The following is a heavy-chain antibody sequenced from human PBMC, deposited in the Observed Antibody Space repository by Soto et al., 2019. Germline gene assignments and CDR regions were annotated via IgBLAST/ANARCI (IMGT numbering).Heavy chain of an antibody. D-gene: IGHD2-2*01. Sequence: SVKVSCKASGGTFSTYTISWVRQAPGQGLEWMGRIIPILGIANYAQKFQGRVTITADKSTSTAYMELSSLRSEDTAVYYCAAHPNVDIVVVPAAMGAYFQHWGQGTLVTVSS. CDR2: IIPILGIA. J-gene: IGHJ1*01. V-gene: IGHV1-69*02. CDR1: GGTFSTYT. CDR3: AAHPNVDIVVVPAAMGAYFQH.